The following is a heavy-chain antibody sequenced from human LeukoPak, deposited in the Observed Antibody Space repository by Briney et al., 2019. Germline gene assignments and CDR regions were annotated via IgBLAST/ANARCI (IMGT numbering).Heavy chain of an antibody. CDR3: ARSEGYCSGGSCYLSLDY. V-gene: IGHV1-69*13. Sequence: SVKVSCKASGSTFSSYAISWVRQAPGQGLEWMGGIIPIFGTANYAQKFQGRVTITADESTSTAYMELSSVRSEDTAMYYCARSEGYCSGGSCYLSLDYWGQGTLVTVSS. J-gene: IGHJ4*02. D-gene: IGHD2-15*01. CDR2: IIPIFGTA. CDR1: GSTFSSYA.